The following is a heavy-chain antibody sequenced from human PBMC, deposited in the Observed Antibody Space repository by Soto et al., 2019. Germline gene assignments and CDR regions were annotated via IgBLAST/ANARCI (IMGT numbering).Heavy chain of an antibody. CDR2: ISSSSSYI. CDR3: ARVADIVVVPAAINYYYYGMDV. Sequence: PGGSLRLSCAASGFTFSSYSMNWVRQAPGKGLEWVSSISSSSSYIYYADSVKGRFTISRDNAKNSLYLQMNSLRAEDTAVYYCARVADIVVVPAAINYYYYGMDVWGQGTTVTVSS. D-gene: IGHD2-2*01. J-gene: IGHJ6*02. V-gene: IGHV3-21*01. CDR1: GFTFSSYS.